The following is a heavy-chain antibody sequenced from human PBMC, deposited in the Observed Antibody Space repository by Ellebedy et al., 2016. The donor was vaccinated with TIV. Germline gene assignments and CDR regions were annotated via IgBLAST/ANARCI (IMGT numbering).Heavy chain of an antibody. Sequence: KVSXXGSGYSFTSYWIGWVRQMPGKGLEWMGIIYPGDSDTRYSPSFQGQVTISADKSISTAYLQWSSLKASDTAMYYCARRSISVTTVDYWGQGTLVTVSS. J-gene: IGHJ4*02. D-gene: IGHD4-17*01. V-gene: IGHV5-51*01. CDR2: IYPGDSDT. CDR1: GYSFTSYW. CDR3: ARRSISVTTVDY.